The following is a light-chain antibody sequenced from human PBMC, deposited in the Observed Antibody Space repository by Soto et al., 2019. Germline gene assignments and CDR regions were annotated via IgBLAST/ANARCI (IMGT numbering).Light chain of an antibody. CDR2: DAS. CDR3: QQRTNWPPYT. CDR1: QSVSRY. V-gene: IGKV3-11*01. J-gene: IGKJ2*01. Sequence: EVVLTQSPATLSLSPGERATLSCRASQSVSRYLAWYQHKPGQAPRLLIYDASNRATGIPGRFSGSGSGTDFTLPISSLEPEDFAVYYCQQRTNWPPYTFGQGTKLEIK.